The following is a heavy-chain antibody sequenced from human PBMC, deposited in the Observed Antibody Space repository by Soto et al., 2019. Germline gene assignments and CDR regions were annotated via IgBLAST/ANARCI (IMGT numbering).Heavy chain of an antibody. Sequence: QITLKESGPTLVKPTQTLTLSCTFSGFSFSTSGVAVGWIRQPPGKALGWVAFICWDDDKRYLRSLKSMLAITKDTSNNHVVLTMTKMDPVDPATYDCAQRLRTSSGWGTFDYRGQGTVVTVSS. V-gene: IGHV2-5*02. D-gene: IGHD6-19*01. CDR1: GFSFSTSGVA. CDR3: AQRLRTSSGWGTFDY. CDR2: ICWDDDK. J-gene: IGHJ4*02.